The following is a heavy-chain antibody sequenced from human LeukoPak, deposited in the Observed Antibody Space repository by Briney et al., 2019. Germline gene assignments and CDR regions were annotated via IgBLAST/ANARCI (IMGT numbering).Heavy chain of an antibody. V-gene: IGHV3-74*01. CDR2: INGDGSST. CDR3: TTLLYYDHAFDI. D-gene: IGHD3-16*01. Sequence: GGSLRLSCAASGFTFSSYSMNWVRQAPGKGLMWVSRINGDGSSTSCADSVKGRFTVSRDNAKNTFYMEMNSLRAEDTAVYYCTTLLYYDHAFDIWGQGTMVTVSS. CDR1: GFTFSSYS. J-gene: IGHJ3*02.